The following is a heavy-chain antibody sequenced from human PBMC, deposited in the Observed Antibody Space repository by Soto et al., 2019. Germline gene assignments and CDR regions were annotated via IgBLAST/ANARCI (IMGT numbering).Heavy chain of an antibody. CDR1: GFSLSTSGVG. CDR2: IYWDDDK. J-gene: IGHJ4*02. Sequence: QITLKESGPTLVKPTQTLTLTCTFSGFSLSTSGVGVGWIRQPPGKALEWLALIYWDDDKRYSPSLKSRLTITTDTSKNQVVLTMTNMDPVDTDTYYCAHRLAATGLFDYWGQGTLVTVSS. CDR3: AHRLAATGLFDY. V-gene: IGHV2-5*02. D-gene: IGHD6-13*01.